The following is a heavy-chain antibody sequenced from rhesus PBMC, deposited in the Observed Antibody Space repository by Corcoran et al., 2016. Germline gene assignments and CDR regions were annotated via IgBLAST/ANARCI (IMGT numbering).Heavy chain of an antibody. Sequence: EVQRVQSGAEVKKPGGTVKITGKASGYTFTDHYLNWARQDPGKGLGGLDLDDGEPDYAQNFQDRVTITADISTDTAYLELSSLSSEVTAVYYCASSGWIYLGYPEYFEFWGQGALVTVSS. J-gene: IGHJ1*01. CDR3: ASSGWIYLGYPEYFEF. D-gene: IGHD5-12*01. CDR1: GYTFTDHY. CDR2: DLDDGEP. V-gene: IGHV1-111*02.